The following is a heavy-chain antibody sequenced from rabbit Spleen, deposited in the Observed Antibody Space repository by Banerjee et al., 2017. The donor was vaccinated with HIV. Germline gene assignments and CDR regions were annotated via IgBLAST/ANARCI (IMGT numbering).Heavy chain of an antibody. V-gene: IGHV1S40*01. CDR1: GFSFSSSYY. D-gene: IGHD2-1*01. CDR2: IYGGSSGST. Sequence: QSLEESGGDLVKPGASLTLTCTASGFSFSSSYYMCWVRQAPGKGLECIACIYGGSSGSTYYASWAKGRFTISKTSSTTVTLQMTSLTAADTATYFCARGSAAMTMVITGFYFNLWGPGPLVTVS. CDR3: ARGSAAMTMVITGFYFNL. J-gene: IGHJ4*01.